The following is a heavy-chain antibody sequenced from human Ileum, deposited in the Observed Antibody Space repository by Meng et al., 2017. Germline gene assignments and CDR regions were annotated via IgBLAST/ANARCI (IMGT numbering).Heavy chain of an antibody. J-gene: IGHJ4*02. CDR1: GGSVSSGSYY. CDR2: IYYSGST. D-gene: IGHD6-6*01. Sequence: VQLQEPGPRLVRPSVTLSLACTVSGGSVSSGSYYWSWIRQPPGKGLEWIGHIYYSGSTNYNPSLKSRVTISVDMSKNQFSLKLNSVTAADTAIYFCARSSTSPASYFFDYWGQGTLVTVSS. V-gene: IGHV4-61*01. CDR3: ARSSTSPASYFFDY.